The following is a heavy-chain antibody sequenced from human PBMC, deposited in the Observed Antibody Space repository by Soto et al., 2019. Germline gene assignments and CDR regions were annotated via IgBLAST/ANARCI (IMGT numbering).Heavy chain of an antibody. CDR1: GGSISSSSYY. D-gene: IGHD4-17*01. V-gene: IGHV4-39*01. J-gene: IGHJ4*02. CDR2: IYYSGST. CDR3: ASGPHDYGDYVPTKFDY. Sequence: SETLSLTCTVSGGSISSSSYYWGWIRQPPGKGLEWIGSIYYSGSTYYNPSLKSRVTISVDTSKNQFSLKLSSVTAADTAVYYCASGPHDYGDYVPTKFDYWGQGTLVTVSS.